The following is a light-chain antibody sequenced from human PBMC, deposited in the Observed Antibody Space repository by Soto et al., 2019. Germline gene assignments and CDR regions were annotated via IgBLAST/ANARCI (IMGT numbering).Light chain of an antibody. V-gene: IGLV2-14*01. CDR1: SSDVGGYNY. CDR3: CSFTNSYTWV. CDR2: EVS. J-gene: IGLJ3*02. Sequence: QSVLTQPASVSGSPGQSITISCTGTSSDVGGYNYVSWFQHHPGKVPKLMIYEVSHRPSGVSDRFSGSKSGTTASLTISGLQAEDEADYYCCSFTNSYTWVFGGGTKLTVL.